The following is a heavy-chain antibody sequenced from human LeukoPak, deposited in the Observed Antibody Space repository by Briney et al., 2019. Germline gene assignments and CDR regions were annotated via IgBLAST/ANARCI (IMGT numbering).Heavy chain of an antibody. CDR3: ARVRDYYDSSGYYSYYFDY. D-gene: IGHD3-22*01. CDR1: GFTFSSYA. V-gene: IGHV3-23*01. J-gene: IGHJ4*02. Sequence: PGGSLRLSCAASGFTFSSYAMSWVRQAPGKGLEWVSTISGSGGSTYYADSVKGRFTISRDNSKNTLYLQMNSLRAEDTAVYYCARVRDYYDSSGYYSYYFDYWGQGTLVTVSS. CDR2: ISGSGGST.